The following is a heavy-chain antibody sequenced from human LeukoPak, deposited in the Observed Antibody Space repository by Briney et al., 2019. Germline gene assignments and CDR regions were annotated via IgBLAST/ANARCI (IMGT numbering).Heavy chain of an antibody. D-gene: IGHD1-26*01. Sequence: ASVKVSCKASGYTFTSYGISWVRQAPGQGLEWMGWISAYNGNTNYAQKLQGRVTMTTDTSTSTAHMELRSLRSDDTAVYYCARSGGIPLQNWFDPWGQGTLVTVSS. J-gene: IGHJ5*02. CDR2: ISAYNGNT. CDR3: ARSGGIPLQNWFDP. CDR1: GYTFTSYG. V-gene: IGHV1-18*01.